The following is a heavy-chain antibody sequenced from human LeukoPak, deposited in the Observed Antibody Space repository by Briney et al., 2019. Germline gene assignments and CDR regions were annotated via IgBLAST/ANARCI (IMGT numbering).Heavy chain of an antibody. J-gene: IGHJ4*02. Sequence: ASVRVSCTSSGYILTNYAITWVRQAPGQGLEWMGWISAYNGNTDYAQKFQGRVTMTTDTSTRTAYMDLRSLRSDDTAVYYCARGRLGVSGYKDYFDYWGQGTLVTVSS. CDR2: ISAYNGNT. CDR3: ARGRLGVSGYKDYFDY. CDR1: GYILTNYA. D-gene: IGHD1-14*01. V-gene: IGHV1-18*01.